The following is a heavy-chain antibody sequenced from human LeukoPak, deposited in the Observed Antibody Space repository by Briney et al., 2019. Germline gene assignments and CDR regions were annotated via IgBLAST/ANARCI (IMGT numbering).Heavy chain of an antibody. J-gene: IGHJ4*02. V-gene: IGHV4-4*02. CDR1: GGSISSSNW. Sequence: SETLSLTCAVSGGSISSSNWWSWVRRPPGKGLEWIGEIYHSGSTNYNPSLKSRVTISVDKSKNQFSLKLSSVTAADTAVYYCARDTPGYSSSWSFDYWGQGTLVTVS. CDR3: ARDTPGYSSSWSFDY. D-gene: IGHD6-13*01. CDR2: IYHSGST.